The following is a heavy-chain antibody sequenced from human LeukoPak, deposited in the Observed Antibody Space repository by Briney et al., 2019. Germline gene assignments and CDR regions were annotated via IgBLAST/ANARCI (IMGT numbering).Heavy chain of an antibody. J-gene: IGHJ4*02. CDR2: VNLQGRT. CDR3: ARDRPRYGDTSIDY. CDR1: GGSISKTNW. D-gene: IGHD4-17*01. V-gene: IGHV4-4*02. Sequence: PSETLSLTCGVSGGSISKTNWWTWVRQPPGKGLEWIGEVNLQGRTNYNPSLRGRVAISVDHSANHISLKLTSVTAADTAVYYCARDRPRYGDTSIDYWGQGTLVTVSS.